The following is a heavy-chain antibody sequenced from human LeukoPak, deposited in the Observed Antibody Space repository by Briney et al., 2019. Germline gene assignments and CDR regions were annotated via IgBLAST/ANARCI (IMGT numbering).Heavy chain of an antibody. CDR3: ARLSGRVVCSAGSCYIDS. CDR1: GYRFTSDW. V-gene: IGHV5-51*01. Sequence: GESLQISCKGSGYRFTSDWIGWVRQMPGKGLEWMGTIYPGDSDTRYSPSFQGQVTISADKSVNTAYLQWSSLKASDTAMYYCARLSGRVVCSAGSCYIDSWGQGTLVTVSS. J-gene: IGHJ4*02. D-gene: IGHD2-15*01. CDR2: IYPGDSDT.